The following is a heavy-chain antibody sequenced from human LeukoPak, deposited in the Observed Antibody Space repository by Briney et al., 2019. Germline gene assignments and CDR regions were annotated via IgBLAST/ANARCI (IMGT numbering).Heavy chain of an antibody. CDR2: IYYSGST. CDR1: GGSISSSSYY. V-gene: IGHV4-39*02. CDR3: TRAVDDSNAYYYYFDY. D-gene: IGHD3-22*01. Sequence: PSETLSLTCTVSGGSISSSSYYWGWIRQPPGKGLEWIGSIYYSGSTYYNPSLKSRVTISVDTSKNHLSLKLSSVTAADTAVYYCTRAVDDSNAYYYYFDYRGQGTLVTVSS. J-gene: IGHJ4*02.